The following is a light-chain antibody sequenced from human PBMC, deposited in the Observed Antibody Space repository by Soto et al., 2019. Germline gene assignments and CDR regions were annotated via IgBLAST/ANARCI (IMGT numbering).Light chain of an antibody. Sequence: DIQMTQSPSTLSASVGDRVTITCRASQSISSWLAWYQQKPGKAPKLLIYKASSLESGVPSRFSGSGSGTEFTLTISSLQPDDFATYYCQQYNSYSFGGGTKVEFK. J-gene: IGKJ4*01. V-gene: IGKV1-5*03. CDR3: QQYNSYS. CDR2: KAS. CDR1: QSISSW.